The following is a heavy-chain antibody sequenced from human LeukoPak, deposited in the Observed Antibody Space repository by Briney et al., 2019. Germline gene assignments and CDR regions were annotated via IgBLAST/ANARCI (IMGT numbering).Heavy chain of an antibody. CDR1: GYTLTELS. CDR2: FDPEDGET. V-gene: IGHV1-24*01. D-gene: IGHD6-13*01. Sequence: ASVKVSCKVSGYTLTELSMHWVRQAPGKGLEWMGGFDPEDGETIYAQKFQGRVTMTEDTSTDTAYMELSRLRSDDTAVYYCARATSIAAAGFSFDYWGQGTLVTVSS. J-gene: IGHJ4*02. CDR3: ARATSIAAAGFSFDY.